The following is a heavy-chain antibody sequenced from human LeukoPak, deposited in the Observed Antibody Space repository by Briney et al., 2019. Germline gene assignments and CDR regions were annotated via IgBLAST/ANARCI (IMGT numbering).Heavy chain of an antibody. D-gene: IGHD1-26*01. CDR3: AGGVGATTYF. CDR1: GGSFSSRDDY. J-gene: IGHJ4*02. V-gene: IGHV4-39*07. CDR2: IYYGGST. Sequence: SQTLSLTCTVSGGSFSSRDDYWGWIRQPPGKGLQWIGVIYYGGSTYYHPSLKSRVTISMDTSKSQVSLRLTSLTAADTAVYYCAGGVGATTYFWGQGTLVTVSS.